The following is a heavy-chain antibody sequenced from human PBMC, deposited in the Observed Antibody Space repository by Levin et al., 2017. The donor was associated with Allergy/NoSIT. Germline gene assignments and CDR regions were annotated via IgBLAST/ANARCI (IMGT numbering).Heavy chain of an antibody. CDR3: ARGEILWFGGVDY. CDR2: IIPIFGTA. D-gene: IGHD3-10*01. J-gene: IGHJ4*02. V-gene: IGHV1-69*15. Sequence: PGGSLRLSCKASGGTFSSYAISWVRQAPGQGLEWMGKIIPIFGTANYAQKFQGRVTITADESTSTAYMELSSLRSEDTAVYYCARGEILWFGGVDYWGQGTLVTVSS. CDR1: GGTFSSYA.